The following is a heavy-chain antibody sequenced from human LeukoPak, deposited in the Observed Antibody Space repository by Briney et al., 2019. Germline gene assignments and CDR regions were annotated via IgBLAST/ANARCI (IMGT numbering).Heavy chain of an antibody. CDR3: VRGCGQSSWPYYLDV. CDR2: IRQDGSEK. D-gene: IGHD6-13*01. Sequence: GQSLSLSCTASEFTFSTYWMSWVRQAPGKGLEWVATIRQDGSEKHHVDPVRGRFTISRDNAKNSLYLQMNDLRDEDSAVYYCVRGCGQSSWPYYLDVWGKGTMVTVSS. CDR1: EFTFSTYW. J-gene: IGHJ6*03. V-gene: IGHV3-7*01.